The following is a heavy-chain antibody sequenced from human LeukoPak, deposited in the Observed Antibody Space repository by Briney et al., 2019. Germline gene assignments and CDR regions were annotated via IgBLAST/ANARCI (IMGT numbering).Heavy chain of an antibody. V-gene: IGHV4-31*03. D-gene: IGHD1-20*01. J-gene: IGHJ5*02. Sequence: PSETLSLTCTVSGDSFSSGGYYWTWVRQFQGKGLEWVGYIYWSGSIYYNPSLNTRVTISIHTSKNQFSLNMTSVTAADTAVYYCARDNTGYNYLDPCGQGTLVTVSS. CDR1: GDSFSSGGYY. CDR2: IYWSGSI. CDR3: ARDNTGYNYLDP.